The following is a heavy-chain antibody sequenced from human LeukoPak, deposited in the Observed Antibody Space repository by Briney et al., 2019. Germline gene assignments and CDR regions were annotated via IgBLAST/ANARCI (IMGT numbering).Heavy chain of an antibody. J-gene: IGHJ4*02. CDR1: GFTFSSCA. Sequence: PGGSLRLSCAASGFTFSSCAMHWVRQAPGKGLEWVAVISYDGSNKYYADSVMGRFTISRDNSKNTVYLQMSSLRPEDTAIYYCVKDLGQLEREFDYWGQGTLVTVSS. D-gene: IGHD1-1*01. CDR3: VKDLGQLEREFDY. CDR2: ISYDGSNK. V-gene: IGHV3-30*14.